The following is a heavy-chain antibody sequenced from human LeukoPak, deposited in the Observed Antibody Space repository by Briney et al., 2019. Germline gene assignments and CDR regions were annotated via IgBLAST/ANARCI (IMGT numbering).Heavy chain of an antibody. V-gene: IGHV3-21*01. D-gene: IGHD6-13*01. Sequence: GGSLRLSCAASGFTFSSYSMSWVRQAPGKGLEWVSSISSSSSYIYYADSVKGRFTISRDNAKNSLYLQMNSLRAEDTAVYYCARDSRFNFRYYYGMDVWGQGTTVTVSS. CDR2: ISSSSSYI. CDR3: ARDSRFNFRYYYGMDV. CDR1: GFTFSSYS. J-gene: IGHJ6*02.